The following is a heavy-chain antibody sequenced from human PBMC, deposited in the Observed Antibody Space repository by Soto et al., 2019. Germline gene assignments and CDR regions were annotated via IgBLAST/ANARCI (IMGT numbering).Heavy chain of an antibody. CDR3: ARSCSGGSCYSQVFDY. D-gene: IGHD2-15*01. CDR2: ISYDGSNK. CDR1: GFTFSSYA. J-gene: IGHJ4*02. V-gene: IGHV3-30-3*01. Sequence: QVQLVESGGGVVQPGRSLRLSCAASGFTFSSYAMHWVRQAPGKGLEWVAVISYDGSNKYYADSVKGRFTISRDNSKNTLYLQMNSLRAEDTAVYYCARSCSGGSCYSQVFDYWGQGTLVTVSS.